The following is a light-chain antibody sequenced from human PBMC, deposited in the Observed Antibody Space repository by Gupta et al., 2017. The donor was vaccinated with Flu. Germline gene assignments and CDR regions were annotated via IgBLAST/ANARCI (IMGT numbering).Light chain of an antibody. J-gene: IGLJ1*01. Sequence: QSDLTQPRSVSVSPGQSVTISCTGTNTDVGGYDYVSWYQQHPGKAPKFIIYDVSERPSGVPDRFSASKSGNTASLTISGLQAEDEADYYCCSYAGDQGFVFGTGTKVTVL. CDR1: NTDVGGYDY. V-gene: IGLV2-11*01. CDR2: DVS. CDR3: CSYAGDQGFV.